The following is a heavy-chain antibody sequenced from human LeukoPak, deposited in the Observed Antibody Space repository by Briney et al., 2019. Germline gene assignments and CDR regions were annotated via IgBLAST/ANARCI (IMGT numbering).Heavy chain of an antibody. J-gene: IGHJ4*02. CDR2: ISRSISTI. CDR1: GFTFSDYY. D-gene: IGHD3-10*01. Sequence: GGSLRLSCAASGFTFSDYYMAWIRQAPGKGLEWVSYISRSISTIYYADSVKGRFTISRDNSKNTLYLQMNSLRAEDTAVYYCAKEGETRTFWVEGSGGGGDYWGQGTLVTVSS. V-gene: IGHV3-11*04. CDR3: AKEGETRTFWVEGSGGGGDY.